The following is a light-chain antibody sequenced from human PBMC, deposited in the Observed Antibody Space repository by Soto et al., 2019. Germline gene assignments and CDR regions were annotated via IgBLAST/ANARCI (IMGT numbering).Light chain of an antibody. CDR1: QSIRNF. CDR3: QQYQRYPPS. Sequence: DIQMTQSPSSLSASVGDRVTITCRASQSIRNFLNWYQQKPGKAPKVLIYAASSLQSGVPSRFSGSGSGTDFTLTISSLQPEDSATYYCQQYQRYPPSFGGGTKVDIK. CDR2: AAS. J-gene: IGKJ4*01. V-gene: IGKV1-39*01.